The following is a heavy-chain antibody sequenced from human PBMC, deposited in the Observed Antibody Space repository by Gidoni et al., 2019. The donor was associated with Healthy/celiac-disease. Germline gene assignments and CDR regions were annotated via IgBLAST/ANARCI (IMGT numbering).Heavy chain of an antibody. V-gene: IGHV4-34*01. J-gene: IGHJ4*02. CDR2: INHSGST. CDR3: GMFGHSEHQS. D-gene: IGHD3-10*02. Sequence: DGLEWIGEINHSGSTNYNPSLKSRVTISVDTSKNQFSLKLSSVTAADTAVYYCGMFGHSEHQSWGQGTLVTVSS.